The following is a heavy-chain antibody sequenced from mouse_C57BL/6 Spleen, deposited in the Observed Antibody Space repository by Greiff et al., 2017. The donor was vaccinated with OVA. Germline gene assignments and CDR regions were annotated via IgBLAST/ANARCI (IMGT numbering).Heavy chain of an antibody. J-gene: IGHJ3*01. CDR1: GFTFSSYA. V-gene: IGHV5-4*01. CDR3: AREEAY. Sequence: EVKLMESGGGLVKPGGSLKLSCAASGFTFSSYAMSWVRQTPEKRLEWVATISDGGSYTYYPDNVKGRFTISRDNAKNNLYLQMSHLKSEDTAMYNCAREEAYWGQGTLVTVSA. CDR2: ISDGGSYT.